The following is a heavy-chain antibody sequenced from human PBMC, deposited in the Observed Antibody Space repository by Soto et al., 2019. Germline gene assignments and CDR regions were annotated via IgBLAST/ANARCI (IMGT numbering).Heavy chain of an antibody. V-gene: IGHV1-69*02. CDR3: AKAPSASSPFDY. D-gene: IGHD1-26*01. CDR1: GGTFTSYT. CDR2: IIPVLNIA. J-gene: IGHJ4*02. Sequence: QVQLVQSGAEVKKPGSSVKVSCKASGGTFTSYTFNWVRQAPGQGLEWMGRIIPVLNIANYAQKFQGRVTXXAXXSTSTAYLELSSLRSEDTAIYYCAKAPSASSPFDYWGQGTLVTVSS.